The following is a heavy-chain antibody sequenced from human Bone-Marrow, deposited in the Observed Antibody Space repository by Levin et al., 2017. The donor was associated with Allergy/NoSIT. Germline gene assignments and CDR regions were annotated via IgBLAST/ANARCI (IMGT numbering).Heavy chain of an antibody. D-gene: IGHD2-2*01. J-gene: IGHJ4*02. CDR2: IAAGGTTT. V-gene: IGHV3-23*03. CDR3: VQRDGTSWSAFTY. CDR1: GFSVRSYG. Sequence: PGGSLRLSCAASGFSVRSYGMSWVRQAPGKGLEWVSGIAAGGTTTYSAGSVKGRFTISRDNAKNTVFLQMDNLRADDTALYFCVQRDGTSWSAFTYWGQGTPVTVSS.